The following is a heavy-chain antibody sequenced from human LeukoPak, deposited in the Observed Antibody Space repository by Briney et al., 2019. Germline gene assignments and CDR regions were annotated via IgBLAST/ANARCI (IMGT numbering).Heavy chain of an antibody. CDR2: IIPILGIA. CDR3: ARTGIAAAGKGLRDDY. CDR1: GGTFSSYA. D-gene: IGHD6-13*01. Sequence: SVKVSCKASGGTFSSYAISWVRQAPGQGLEWMGRIIPILGIATYAQKFQGRVTITADKSTSTAYMELSSLRSDDTAVYYCARTGIAAAGKGLRDDYWGQGTLVTVSS. J-gene: IGHJ4*02. V-gene: IGHV1-69*04.